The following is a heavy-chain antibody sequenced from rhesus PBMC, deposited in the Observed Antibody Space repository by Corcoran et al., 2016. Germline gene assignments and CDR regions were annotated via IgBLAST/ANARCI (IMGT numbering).Heavy chain of an antibody. CDR1: GYSISRGNC. D-gene: IGHD1-38*01. CDR2: IWGNSGIT. J-gene: IGHJ4*01. Sequence: QVQLQESGPGLVKSSETLSLTCGVSGYSISRGNCWGWIRQSPGRGLEYIGYIWGNSGITYYNPSLSNRVTISRDTSKNQFSLKLTSVTDADTAAYYCTRHDAYIHLEFWGQGVLVTISS. V-gene: IGHV4-99*01. CDR3: TRHDAYIHLEF.